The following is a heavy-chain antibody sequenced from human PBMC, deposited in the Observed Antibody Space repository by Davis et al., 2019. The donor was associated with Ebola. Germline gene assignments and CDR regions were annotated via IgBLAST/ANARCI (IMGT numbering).Heavy chain of an antibody. CDR2: ISSSSSTI. CDR1: GFTFSSYS. D-gene: IGHD6-13*01. CDR3: ARGGQQLIFDY. J-gene: IGHJ4*02. V-gene: IGHV3-48*01. Sequence: GESLKISCAASGFTFSSYSMNWVRQAPGKGLEWVSYISSSSSTIYYADSVKGRFTISRDNAKNSLYLQMNSLRAEDTAVYYCARGGQQLIFDYWGQGTLVTVSS.